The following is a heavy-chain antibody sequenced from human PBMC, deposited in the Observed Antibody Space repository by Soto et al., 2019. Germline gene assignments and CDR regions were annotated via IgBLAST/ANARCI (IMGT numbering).Heavy chain of an antibody. V-gene: IGHV1-24*01. CDR2: FDPEDGET. Sequence: ASVKVSCKVSGYTLTELSMHWVRQAPGKGLEWMGGFDPEDGETIYAQKFQGRVTMTEDTSTDTAYMELSSLRSEDTAVYYCATVLAGYSPYYFDYWGQGTLVTVSS. D-gene: IGHD6-13*01. CDR1: GYTLTELS. J-gene: IGHJ4*02. CDR3: ATVLAGYSPYYFDY.